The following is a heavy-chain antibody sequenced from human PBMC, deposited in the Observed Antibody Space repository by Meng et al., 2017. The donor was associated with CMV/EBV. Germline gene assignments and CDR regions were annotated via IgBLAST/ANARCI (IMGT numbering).Heavy chain of an antibody. Sequence: SCQTSGYTFAAHWIGWVRQMPGEDLQWMGMIHCGDSRTIYSPLFQGQVTMSVDRSISTAYLQLTSLQTSDSAMYYCARHFDASWFGYWGQGTLVTVSS. CDR2: IHCGDSRT. V-gene: IGHV5-51*01. D-gene: IGHD3-9*01. CDR3: ARHFDASWFGY. CDR1: GYTFAAHW. J-gene: IGHJ4*02.